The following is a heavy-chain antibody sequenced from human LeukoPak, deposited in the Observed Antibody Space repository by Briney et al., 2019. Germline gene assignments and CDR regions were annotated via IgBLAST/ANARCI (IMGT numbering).Heavy chain of an antibody. D-gene: IGHD1-26*01. CDR2: ISSSSSYI. CDR3: ARVLGYSGSYPLGY. CDR1: GFTFSSYS. Sequence: GGSLRLSCAASGFTFSSYSMNWVRQAPGKGLEWVSSISSSSSYIYYADSVKGRFTISRDNAKNTLYLQMNSLRAEDTAVYYCARVLGYSGSYPLGYWGQGTLVTVSS. V-gene: IGHV3-21*01. J-gene: IGHJ4*02.